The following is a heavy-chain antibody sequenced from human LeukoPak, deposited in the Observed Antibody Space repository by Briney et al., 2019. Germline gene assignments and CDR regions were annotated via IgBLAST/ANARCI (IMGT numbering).Heavy chain of an antibody. CDR2: IDYSGNT. Sequence: PSETLSLTCTVSGGSISSYYWSWIRQPPGKGLEWIGNIDYSGNTIYNPALKSRVTTSVDTSKIQFSLHLTTVTAADTAVYYCAREGKLTGYFGGLGFNYWGQGILVTVSS. CDR1: GGSISSYY. J-gene: IGHJ4*02. V-gene: IGHV4-59*01. CDR3: AREGKLTGYFGGLGFNY. D-gene: IGHD6-19*01.